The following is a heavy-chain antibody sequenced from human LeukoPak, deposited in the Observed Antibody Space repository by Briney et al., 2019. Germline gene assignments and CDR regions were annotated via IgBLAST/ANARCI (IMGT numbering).Heavy chain of an antibody. D-gene: IGHD3-3*01. CDR3: AKGGVFGVVVRSHFDY. J-gene: IGHJ4*02. V-gene: IGHV3-23*01. Sequence: GGSLRLSCAVSGFTFTSYALSWVRQTPGKGLEWVSTISGSGGSTYYSDSVKGRFTISRDTSKNTLYLQMNSLRAEDTAVYYCAKGGVFGVVVRSHFDYWGQGTLVTVSS. CDR2: ISGSGGST. CDR1: GFTFTSYA.